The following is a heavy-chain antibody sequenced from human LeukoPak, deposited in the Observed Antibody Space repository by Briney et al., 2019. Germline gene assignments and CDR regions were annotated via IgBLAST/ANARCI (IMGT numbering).Heavy chain of an antibody. Sequence: SLRLSCAASGFTFGEYAMHWVRQAPGKGLEWVSGLNWNSDTIDYADSVKGRFTVSRDNAQNSLSLQMDSLRAEDTALYYCANAKPRYLGYYSDSWGQGILVTVSS. D-gene: IGHD1-1*01. CDR2: LNWNSDTI. V-gene: IGHV3-9*01. CDR3: ANAKPRYLGYYSDS. CDR1: GFTFGEYA. J-gene: IGHJ4*02.